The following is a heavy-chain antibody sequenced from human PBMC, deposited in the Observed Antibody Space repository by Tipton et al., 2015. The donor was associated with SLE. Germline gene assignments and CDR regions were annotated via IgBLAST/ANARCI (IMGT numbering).Heavy chain of an antibody. J-gene: IGHJ3*02. CDR1: GYTFSVYY. CDR3: VRAPGGGAFDI. Sequence: QLVQSGAEVKKPGASVKVSCKASGYTFSVYYIHWVRQAPGQGLEWMGWINSNSGATDCAQKFQGRVTMTRDTSITTAYMELSRLPSDDTAVYYCVRAPGGGAFDIWGQGTMVPVSS. D-gene: IGHD3-16*01. CDR2: INSNSGAT. V-gene: IGHV1-2*02.